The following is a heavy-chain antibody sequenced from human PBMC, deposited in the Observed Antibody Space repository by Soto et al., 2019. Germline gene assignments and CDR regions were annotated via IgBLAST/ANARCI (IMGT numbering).Heavy chain of an antibody. Sequence: QVQLVQSGAEVKKPGSSVKVSCKASGGTFSSYAISWVRQAPGQGLEWMGGIIPIFGTANYAQKFQGRVTITADESTSTAYMELSSLRSEDAAVYYCASDKEKKIVVVPAALGYYYYGMDVWGQGTTVTVSS. J-gene: IGHJ6*02. CDR1: GGTFSSYA. V-gene: IGHV1-69*01. CDR2: IIPIFGTA. D-gene: IGHD2-2*01. CDR3: ASDKEKKIVVVPAALGYYYYGMDV.